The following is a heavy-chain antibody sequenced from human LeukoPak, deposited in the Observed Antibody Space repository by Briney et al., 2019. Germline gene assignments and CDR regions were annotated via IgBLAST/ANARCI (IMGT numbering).Heavy chain of an antibody. V-gene: IGHV5-51*01. CDR1: GYSFTNYW. CDR2: IYPGDSDS. J-gene: IGHJ4*02. CDR3: ARLSVIAADGTHYFDY. Sequence: GESLKISCKGSGYSFTNYWIGWVRQMPGDGLEWMGIIYPGDSDSRNSPSFQAQVSISADKSINTAYLQWSSLKASDTAMYYCARLSVIAADGTHYFDYWGQGTLVTVSS. D-gene: IGHD6-13*01.